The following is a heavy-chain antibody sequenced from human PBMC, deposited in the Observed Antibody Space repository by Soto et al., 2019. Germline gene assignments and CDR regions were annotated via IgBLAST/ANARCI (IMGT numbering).Heavy chain of an antibody. CDR3: ARSYWLYCSGGSCYYYYYYYMDV. CDR1: GGSISSYY. Sequence: PSETLSLTCTVSGGSISSYYWSWIRQPPGKGLEWIGYIYYSGSTNYNPSLKSRVTISVDTSKNQFSLKLSSVTAADTAVYYCARSYWLYCSGGSCYYYYYYYMDVWGKGTTVTVSS. CDR2: IYYSGST. J-gene: IGHJ6*03. V-gene: IGHV4-59*01. D-gene: IGHD2-15*01.